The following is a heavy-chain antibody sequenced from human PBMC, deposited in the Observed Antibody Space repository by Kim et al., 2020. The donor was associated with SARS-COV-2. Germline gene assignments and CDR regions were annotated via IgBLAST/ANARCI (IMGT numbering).Heavy chain of an antibody. Sequence: NRVTISVDTSKNQFSLKLSSVTAADTAVYYCARGPRTIFGVVTTTSHFDYWGQGTLVTVSS. CDR3: ARGPRTIFGVVTTTSHFDY. D-gene: IGHD3-3*01. J-gene: IGHJ4*02. V-gene: IGHV4-34*01.